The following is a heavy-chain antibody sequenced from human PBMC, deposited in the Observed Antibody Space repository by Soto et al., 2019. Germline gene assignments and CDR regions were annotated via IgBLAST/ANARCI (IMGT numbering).Heavy chain of an antibody. J-gene: IGHJ5*02. V-gene: IGHV4-39*01. CDR3: ARQEDLNDILTGPQGGWFDP. CDR1: GGSISRSSYY. CDR2: IYYSGST. Sequence: SETLSLTCTVSGGSISRSSYYWGWIRQPPVKGLEWIGSIYYSGSTYYNPSLKSRVTISVDTSKYQFSLRLNSVTAADTAVYYCARQEDLNDILTGPQGGWFDPWGQGTLGTVSS. D-gene: IGHD3-9*01.